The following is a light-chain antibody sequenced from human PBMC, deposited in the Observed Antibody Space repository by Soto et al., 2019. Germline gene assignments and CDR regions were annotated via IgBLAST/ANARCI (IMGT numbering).Light chain of an antibody. V-gene: IGLV4-69*01. CDR1: SGHSSYA. CDR2: LNSDGSH. J-gene: IGLJ2*01. Sequence: QLVLTQSPSASAPLGASVKLTCTLSSGHSSYAIAWHQQQPEKGPRFLMKLNSDGSHSKGDGISDRFSGSSSGAERYLTISSLQSEDEANYYCQTWGADSVIFGGGTKLTVL. CDR3: QTWGADSVI.